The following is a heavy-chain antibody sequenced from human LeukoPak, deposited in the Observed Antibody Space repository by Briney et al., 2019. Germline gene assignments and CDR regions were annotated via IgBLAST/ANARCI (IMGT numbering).Heavy chain of an antibody. CDR3: ARVSPFDYSNYDAFDI. Sequence: PLETLSLTCSVSGGSISSSSYYWGWIRQPPGKGLEWIGTIYFSGSTYYNPSLRSRVTISADTSKNQFSLKLNSVTAADTAVYYCARVSPFDYSNYDAFDIWGQGTMVTVSS. CDR1: GGSISSSSYY. CDR2: IYFSGST. J-gene: IGHJ3*02. D-gene: IGHD4-11*01. V-gene: IGHV4-39*07.